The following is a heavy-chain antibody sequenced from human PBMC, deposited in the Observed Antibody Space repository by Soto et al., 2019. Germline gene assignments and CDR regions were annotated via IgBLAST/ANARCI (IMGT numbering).Heavy chain of an antibody. D-gene: IGHD5-12*01. CDR1: GASVSSAEHS. V-gene: IGHV4-30-4*01. CDR3: ARLSGYDPAGAADK. J-gene: IGHJ4*02. CDR2: TYYSGGS. Sequence: QVQLQESGPGLVKASQTLSLTCTLSGASVSSAEHSWSWIRQPPGKGLEWIGYTYYSGGSYYNASLQRRVSISVATSQNQFSLKLTSVTAADTAVYYCARLSGYDPAGAADKWGPGILVSVSS.